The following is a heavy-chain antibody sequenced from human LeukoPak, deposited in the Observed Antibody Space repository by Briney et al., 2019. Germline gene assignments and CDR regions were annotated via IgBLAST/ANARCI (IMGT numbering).Heavy chain of an antibody. CDR1: GGSISSYY. V-gene: IGHV4-59*01. CDR3: ARHCSGGSCYKAFDY. J-gene: IGHJ4*02. Sequence: SETLSLTCTVSGGSISSYYRSWIRQPPGKGLEWIGYIYYSGSTNYNPSLKSRVTISVDTSKNQFSLKLSSVTAADTAVYYCARHCSGGSCYKAFDYWGQGTLVTVSS. D-gene: IGHD2-15*01. CDR2: IYYSGST.